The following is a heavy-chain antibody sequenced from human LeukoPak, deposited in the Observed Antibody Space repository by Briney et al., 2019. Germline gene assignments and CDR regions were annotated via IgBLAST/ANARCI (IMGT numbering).Heavy chain of an antibody. D-gene: IGHD6-6*01. CDR3: ARALVQSSSYDAFDI. Sequence: GGSLRLSCAASGFTVSSNYMSWVRRTPGKGLEWVSYISSGGYSIYYTDSVKGRFTISRDNAKDSLYLQMNSLRAEDTAMYYCARALVQSSSYDAFDIWGQGTMVSVSS. J-gene: IGHJ3*02. V-gene: IGHV3-11*01. CDR1: GFTVSSNY. CDR2: ISSGGYSI.